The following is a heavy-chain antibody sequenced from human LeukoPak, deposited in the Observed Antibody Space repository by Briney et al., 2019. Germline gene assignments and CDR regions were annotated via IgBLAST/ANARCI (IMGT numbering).Heavy chain of an antibody. V-gene: IGHV4-31*03. J-gene: IGHJ4*02. Sequence: SETLSLTCIVSGGSISSGGYYWSWIRQHPGKGLEWIGYIYYSGSTYYNPSLKSRVTISVDTSKNQFSLKLSSVTAADTAVYYCARDYGGMVDYWGQGTLVTVSS. D-gene: IGHD2-8*01. CDR1: GGSISSGGYY. CDR2: IYYSGST. CDR3: ARDYGGMVDY.